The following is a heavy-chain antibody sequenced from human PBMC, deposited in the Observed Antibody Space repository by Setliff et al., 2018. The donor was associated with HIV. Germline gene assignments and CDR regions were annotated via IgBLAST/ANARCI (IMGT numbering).Heavy chain of an antibody. Sequence: PSETLSLTCTVSGGSISSGDYYWSWIRQPPGKGLEWIGNIYDSESTYYNPSLKSRVTISVDTSKNHFSLKLNSVTAADTAVYYCARQDYYDSSGYRQNYYYYYYMDVWGKGTTVTVSS. V-gene: IGHV4-30-4*08. CDR3: ARQDYYDSSGYRQNYYYYYYMDV. CDR1: GGSISSGDYY. D-gene: IGHD3-22*01. CDR2: IYDSEST. J-gene: IGHJ6*03.